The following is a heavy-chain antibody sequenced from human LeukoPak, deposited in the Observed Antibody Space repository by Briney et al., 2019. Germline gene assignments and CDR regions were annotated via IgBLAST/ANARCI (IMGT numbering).Heavy chain of an antibody. Sequence: SETLSLTCAVYGGSFSGYYWSWIRQPPGKGLEWIGEINHSGSTNYNPSLKSRVTISVDTSKNQFSLKLSSVTAADTAVYYCARRDYYDSSGYYRDYFDYWGQGTLVTVSS. J-gene: IGHJ4*02. CDR1: GGSFSGYY. V-gene: IGHV4-34*01. D-gene: IGHD3-22*01. CDR3: ARRDYYDSSGYYRDYFDY. CDR2: INHSGST.